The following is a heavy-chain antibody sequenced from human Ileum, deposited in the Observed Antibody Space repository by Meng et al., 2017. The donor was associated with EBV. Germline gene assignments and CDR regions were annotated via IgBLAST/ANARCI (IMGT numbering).Heavy chain of an antibody. CDR2: INPGIGST. V-gene: IGHV1-3*01. CDR3: AREEGGRFDS. CDR1: GSKFDDYT. Sequence: QFQLVQSGADMKKPGASVEISGKASGSKFDDYTIQWLRQAPGQRLEWLGWINPGIGSTYDSKTIRGRLTITMDTSASTVYMRLTSLTSEDTAVYYCAREEGGRFDSWGQGTLVTVSS. D-gene: IGHD2-15*01. J-gene: IGHJ4*02.